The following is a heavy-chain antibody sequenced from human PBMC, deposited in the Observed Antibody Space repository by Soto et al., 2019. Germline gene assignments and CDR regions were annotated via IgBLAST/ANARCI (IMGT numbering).Heavy chain of an antibody. D-gene: IGHD3-16*01. V-gene: IGHV4-34*02. Sequence: VHLQQRGAGLLKPSATLSLNCVVSGESFSGYYWSWIRQTPGMGLEWIGEVDHRGSTTYNPSLKNRASIAIDSSKNLFSLELTSVTAADTALYFCARYEYVNSLYVVDVCGQGARVTVSS. CDR1: GESFSGYY. J-gene: IGHJ6*02. CDR3: ARYEYVNSLYVVDV. CDR2: VDHRGST.